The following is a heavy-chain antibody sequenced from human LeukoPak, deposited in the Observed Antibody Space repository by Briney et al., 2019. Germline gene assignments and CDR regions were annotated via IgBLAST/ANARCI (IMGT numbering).Heavy chain of an antibody. V-gene: IGHV4-59*01. CDR1: GGSISSYY. Sequence: PSETLSLTCTVSGGSISSYYWSWIRQPPGKGLEWIGYIYYSGSTNYNPSLKSRVTISVDTSKNQFSLKLSSVTAADTAVYYCARLGDRGHSYGLDYWGQGTLVTVSS. CDR3: ARLGDRGHSYGLDY. J-gene: IGHJ4*02. D-gene: IGHD5-18*01. CDR2: IYYSGST.